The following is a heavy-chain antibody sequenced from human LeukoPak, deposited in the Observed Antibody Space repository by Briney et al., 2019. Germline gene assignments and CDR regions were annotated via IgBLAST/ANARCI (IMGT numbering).Heavy chain of an antibody. V-gene: IGHV3-66*02. CDR2: IYSGGST. CDR3: ARAGLTARRGGYFDF. D-gene: IGHD6-6*01. CDR1: GFTVSGNY. J-gene: IGHJ4*02. Sequence: QPGGSLRLSCAASGFTVSGNYMTWLRQAPGKGLEWVSLIYSGGSTYYADSVNGRFTLSRDDSKNTLYLQMNSLRTEDTAVYYCARAGLTARRGGYFDFWGQGALVTVSS.